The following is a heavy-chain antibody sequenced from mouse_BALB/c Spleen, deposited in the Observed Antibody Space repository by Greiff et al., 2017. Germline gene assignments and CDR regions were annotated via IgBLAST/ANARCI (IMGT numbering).Heavy chain of an antibody. Sequence: VQLQQSGAELVKPGASVKLSCTASGFNIKDTYMHWVKQRPEQGLEWIGRIDPANGNTKYDPKFQGKATITADTSSNTAYLQLSSLTSEDTAVYYCARRVNYYGGMDYWGQGTSVTVSS. CDR1: GFNIKDTY. CDR2: IDPANGNT. D-gene: IGHD1-1*01. V-gene: IGHV14-3*02. J-gene: IGHJ4*01. CDR3: ARRVNYYGGMDY.